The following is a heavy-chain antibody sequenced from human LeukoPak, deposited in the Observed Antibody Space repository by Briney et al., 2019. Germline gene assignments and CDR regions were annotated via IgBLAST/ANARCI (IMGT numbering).Heavy chain of an antibody. V-gene: IGHV4-59*01. Sequence: SETLSLTCTVSGGSISSYYWSWIRQPPGKGLEWIGYNSYSGNTNYNPSLKSRVTISVDTSKNHFSLNLSSVTAADTAVYYCARVGSGSFDYWGQGTLVTVSS. CDR3: ARVGSGSFDY. D-gene: IGHD1-26*01. J-gene: IGHJ4*02. CDR2: NSYSGNT. CDR1: GGSISSYY.